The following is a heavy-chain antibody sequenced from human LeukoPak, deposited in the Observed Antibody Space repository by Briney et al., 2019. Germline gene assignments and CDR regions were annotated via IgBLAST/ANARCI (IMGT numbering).Heavy chain of an antibody. Sequence: SVKVSCKASGGTLSIYAISGVRPAPRQGLEWMGRIIPIFGTANYAQQSQGRGTITTDESTSTAYMELSSLRSEDTAVYYCARDPNPYSGEGDYWGQGTLVTASS. D-gene: IGHD3-10*01. CDR2: IIPIFGTA. J-gene: IGHJ4*02. CDR3: ARDPNPYSGEGDY. CDR1: GGTLSIYA. V-gene: IGHV1-69*05.